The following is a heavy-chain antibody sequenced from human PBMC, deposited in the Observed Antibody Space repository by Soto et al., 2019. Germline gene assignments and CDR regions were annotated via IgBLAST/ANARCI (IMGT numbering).Heavy chain of an antibody. J-gene: IGHJ4*02. CDR1: GGSISSFD. Sequence: PSETLSLTCTVSGGSISSFDCTWIRQPAWKGLEWIGRIYSGGRNNYNPSLKSRVTMSVDTSKNQFSLMLSSVTAADTAMYYCARGSSRWDYWGQGTLVTVSS. V-gene: IGHV4-4*07. CDR2: IYSGGRN. D-gene: IGHD6-13*01. CDR3: ARGSSRWDY.